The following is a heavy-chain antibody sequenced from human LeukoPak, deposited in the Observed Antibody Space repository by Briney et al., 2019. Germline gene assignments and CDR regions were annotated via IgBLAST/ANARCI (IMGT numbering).Heavy chain of an antibody. J-gene: IGHJ4*02. CDR2: IIPIFGTA. CDR3: AVDNVIATVTTDY. CDR1: GGTFSSYA. Sequence: SVKVSCKASGGTFSSYAISWVRQAPGQGLEWMGRIIPIFGTANYAQKFQGRVTITTDESTSTAYMELSSLRSEDTAVYYCAVDNVIATVTTDYWGQGTLVTVSS. D-gene: IGHD4-17*01. V-gene: IGHV1-69*05.